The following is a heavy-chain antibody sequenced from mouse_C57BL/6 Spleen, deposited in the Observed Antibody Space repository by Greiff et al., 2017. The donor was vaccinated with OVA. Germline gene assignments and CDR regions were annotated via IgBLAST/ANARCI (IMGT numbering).Heavy chain of an antibody. D-gene: IGHD1-1*01. V-gene: IGHV3-6*01. CDR3: ARAPLLYYGSSGGYYAMDY. Sequence: EVQLQQSGPGLVKPSQSLSLTCSVTGYSITSGYYWNWIRQFPGNKLEWMGYISYDGSNNYNPSLKNRISITRDTSKNQFFLKLNSVTTEDTATYYCARAPLLYYGSSGGYYAMDYWGQGTSVTVSS. J-gene: IGHJ4*01. CDR1: GYSITSGYY. CDR2: ISYDGSN.